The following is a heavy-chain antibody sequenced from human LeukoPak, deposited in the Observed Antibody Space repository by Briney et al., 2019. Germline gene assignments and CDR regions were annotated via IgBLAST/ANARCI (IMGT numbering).Heavy chain of an antibody. D-gene: IGHD3-10*01. J-gene: IGHJ4*02. Sequence: GGSLRLSCAASGFTFSSYSMNWVRQAPGKGLEWVSSISSSSSYIYYADSVKGRFTISRDNAKNSLYLQMNSLRAEDTAVYYCARDGHPLWFGESYRQKGPVFDYGGQGTLVTVSS. V-gene: IGHV3-21*01. CDR2: ISSSSSYI. CDR1: GFTFSSYS. CDR3: ARDGHPLWFGESYRQKGPVFDY.